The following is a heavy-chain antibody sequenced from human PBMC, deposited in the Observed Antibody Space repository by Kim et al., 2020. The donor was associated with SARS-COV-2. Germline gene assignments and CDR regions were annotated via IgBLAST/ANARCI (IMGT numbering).Heavy chain of an antibody. CDR1: GGSISSGGYY. CDR3: ARDPNRGWRNDAFDI. J-gene: IGHJ3*02. CDR2: IYYSGST. D-gene: IGHD6-19*01. V-gene: IGHV4-31*01. Sequence: SETLSLTCTVSGGSISSGGYYWSWIRQHPGKGLEWIGYIYYSGSTYYNPSLKSLVTISVDTSKNQFSLKLSSVTAADTAVYYCARDPNRGWRNDAFDIWGQGTMVTVSS.